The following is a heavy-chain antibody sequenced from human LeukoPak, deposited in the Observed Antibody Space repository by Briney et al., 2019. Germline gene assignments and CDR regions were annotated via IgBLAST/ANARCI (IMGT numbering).Heavy chain of an antibody. CDR3: VRGTPTPGMDY. V-gene: IGHV7-4-1*02. D-gene: IGHD3-10*01. CDR2: IDTTTGNP. J-gene: IGHJ4*02. CDR1: GYPFIAHF. Sequence: GASVTVSFTASGYPFIAHFLNWVRQAPGQGLEWMGNIDTTTGNPRYAQDFTGRFVFSLDTSVSTAYLQITSLKADDTAAYYCVRGTPTPGMDYWGQGTQVTVSS.